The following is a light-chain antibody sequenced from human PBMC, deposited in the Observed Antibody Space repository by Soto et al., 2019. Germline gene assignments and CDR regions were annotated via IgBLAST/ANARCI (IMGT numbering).Light chain of an antibody. CDR2: GAS. CDR1: QSVSSSY. CDR3: HQSGSSPLFT. Sequence: EIGLTQSPGTLSLSPGERATLFCRASQSVSSSYLAWYQQKHGQAPRLLIYGASSRATGIQDRFSGSGSGTDFTLSIGSLEPGDFSVYYCHQSGSSPLFTVGPGTKVDI. V-gene: IGKV3-20*01. J-gene: IGKJ3*01.